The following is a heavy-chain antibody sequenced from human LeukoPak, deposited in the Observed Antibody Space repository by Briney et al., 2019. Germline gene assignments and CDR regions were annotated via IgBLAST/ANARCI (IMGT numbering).Heavy chain of an antibody. CDR2: INPNSGGT. CDR3: ARDRGAVAGPSDY. D-gene: IGHD6-19*01. Sequence: RASVKVSCKASGYTFTGYYMHWVRQAPGQGLEWMGWINPNSGGTNYAQKVQGRVTMTRDTSISTAYMELSRLRSDDTAVYYCARDRGAVAGPSDYWGQGTLVTVSS. V-gene: IGHV1-2*02. J-gene: IGHJ4*02. CDR1: GYTFTGYY.